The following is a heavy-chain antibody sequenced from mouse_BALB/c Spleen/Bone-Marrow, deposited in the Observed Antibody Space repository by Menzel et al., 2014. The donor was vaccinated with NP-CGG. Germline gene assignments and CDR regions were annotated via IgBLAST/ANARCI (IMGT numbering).Heavy chain of an antibody. V-gene: IGHV5-17*02. CDR1: GFTFSSFG. D-gene: IGHD2-1*01. Sequence: VKLMESGGGLVQPGGSRKLSCAASGFTFSSFGMHWVRQAPEKGLEWVAYISSGSSTIYYADTVKGRFTISRDNPKNTLFLQMTSLRSEDTAMYYCARGGNFAWFAYWGQGTLVTVSA. CDR2: ISSGSSTI. CDR3: ARGGNFAWFAY. J-gene: IGHJ3*01.